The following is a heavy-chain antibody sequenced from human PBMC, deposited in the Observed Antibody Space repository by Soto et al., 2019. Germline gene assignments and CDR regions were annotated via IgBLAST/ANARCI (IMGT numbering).Heavy chain of an antibody. CDR1: GYTFTSYG. Sequence: QVQLVQSGAEVKKPGASVKVSCKASGYTFTSYGISWVRQAPGQGLEWMGWISAYNGNTNYAQKLQGRVTMTTDTSTRTDDMELRSLRSDDTAVYYCARVGSSWYLTPNYYYYGMDVWGQGTTVTVSS. V-gene: IGHV1-18*01. J-gene: IGHJ6*02. D-gene: IGHD6-13*01. CDR2: ISAYNGNT. CDR3: ARVGSSWYLTPNYYYYGMDV.